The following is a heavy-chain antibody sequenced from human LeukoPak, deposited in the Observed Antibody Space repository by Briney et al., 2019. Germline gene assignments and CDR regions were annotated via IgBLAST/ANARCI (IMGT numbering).Heavy chain of an antibody. J-gene: IGHJ3*02. Sequence: PGGCLRLSCSASGFTFSSYAMNWVRQAPGKVLEWVSYISSSGSTIYYADSVRGRFTISRDNAKDSLYLQMNSLRAEDTAVYYCARSLEVTTVSFDIWGQGTMVTVSS. D-gene: IGHD4-17*01. V-gene: IGHV3-48*03. CDR3: ARSLEVTTVSFDI. CDR1: GFTFSSYA. CDR2: ISSSGSTI.